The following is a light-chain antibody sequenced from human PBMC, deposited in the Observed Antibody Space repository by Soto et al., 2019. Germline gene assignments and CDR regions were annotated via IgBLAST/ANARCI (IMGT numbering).Light chain of an antibody. J-gene: IGKJ1*01. Sequence: EIVMTQSPATLSVSPGERATLYCRASQSVSSSYLAWYQQKPGQAPRLLIYGASSRATGIPDRFSGSGSGTDFTLTISRLEPEDFAVYYCQQYGRSPKTFGQGTKVDIK. CDR2: GAS. CDR3: QQYGRSPKT. CDR1: QSVSSSY. V-gene: IGKV3-20*01.